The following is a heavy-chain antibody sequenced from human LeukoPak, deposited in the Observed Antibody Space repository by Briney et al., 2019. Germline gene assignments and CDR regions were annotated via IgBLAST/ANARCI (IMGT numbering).Heavy chain of an antibody. CDR3: ARGTLALGFGELLLDI. CDR1: GYTFTSYY. CDR2: INPSGGST. J-gene: IGHJ3*02. D-gene: IGHD3-10*01. V-gene: IGHV1-46*01. Sequence: ASVKVSSKASGYTFTSYYMHWVRQAPGQGLEWMGIINPSGGSTSYAQKFQGRVTMTRDTSTSTVYMELSSLRSEDTAVYYCARGTLALGFGELLLDIWGQGTMVTVSS.